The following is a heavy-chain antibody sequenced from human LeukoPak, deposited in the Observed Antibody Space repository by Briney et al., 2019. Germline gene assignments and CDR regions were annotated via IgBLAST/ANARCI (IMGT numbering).Heavy chain of an antibody. J-gene: IGHJ6*03. D-gene: IGHD3-9*01. V-gene: IGHV3-7*01. Sequence: GGSLRLSCAASGFTFSSYWMSWVGQAPGKGLEWVANIKQDGSEKYYVDSVKGRFTISRDNAKNSLYLQMNSLRAEDTAVYYCARYYDILTGYSYYYYYMDVWGKGTTVTISS. CDR3: ARYYDILTGYSYYYYYMDV. CDR2: IKQDGSEK. CDR1: GFTFSSYW.